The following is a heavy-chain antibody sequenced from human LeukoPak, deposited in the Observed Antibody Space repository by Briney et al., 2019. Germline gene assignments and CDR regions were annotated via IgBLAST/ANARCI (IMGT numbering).Heavy chain of an antibody. CDR1: GYSISSGYD. CDR3: STSLVATKRFDY. Sequence: SETLSLTCAVSGYSISSGYDWGWIRQPPGKGREWIGSIYHSGSTYYNPSLKSRVTISVDTSKNPFSLKLSSVTAADTAVYYCSTSLVATKRFDYWGQGTLVTVSS. V-gene: IGHV4-38-2*01. D-gene: IGHD5-12*01. J-gene: IGHJ4*02. CDR2: IYHSGST.